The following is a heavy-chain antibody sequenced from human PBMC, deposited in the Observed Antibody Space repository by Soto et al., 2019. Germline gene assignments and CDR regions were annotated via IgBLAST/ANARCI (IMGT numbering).Heavy chain of an antibody. CDR3: AKVRYYYDSSGYYRYFDY. CDR2: ISGSGGST. D-gene: IGHD3-22*01. Sequence: GGSLRLSCAASGFTFSSYAMSWVRQAPGKGLEWVSAISGSGGSTYYADSVKGRFTISRDNSKNTLYLQMNSLRAEDTAVYYCAKVRYYYDSSGYYRYFDYCGQGSLVPVSS. V-gene: IGHV3-23*01. J-gene: IGHJ4*02. CDR1: GFTFSSYA.